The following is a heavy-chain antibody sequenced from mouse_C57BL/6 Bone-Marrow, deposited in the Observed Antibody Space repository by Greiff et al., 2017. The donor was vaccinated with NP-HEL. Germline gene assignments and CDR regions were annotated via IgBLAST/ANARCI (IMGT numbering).Heavy chain of an antibody. J-gene: IGHJ2*01. D-gene: IGHD1-1*01. CDR1: GYAFSSYW. Sequence: QVQLQQSGAELVKPGASVKISCKASGYAFSSYWMNWVKQRPGKGLEWIGQIYPGDGDTNYNGKFKGKATLTADKSSSTAYMQLSSLTSQDSAVYFGARYEGSSNYFDYWGQGNTLTVSS. CDR2: IYPGDGDT. CDR3: ARYEGSSNYFDY. V-gene: IGHV1-80*01.